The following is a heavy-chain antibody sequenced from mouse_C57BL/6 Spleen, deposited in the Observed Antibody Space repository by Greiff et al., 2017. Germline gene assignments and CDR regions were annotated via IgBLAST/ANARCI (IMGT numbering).Heavy chain of an antibody. V-gene: IGHV8-8*01. Sequence: QVQLKESGPGILQPSQTLSLTCSFSGFSLSTFGMGVGWIRQPSGKGLEWLAHIWWDDDKYYNPALKSRLTISKDTSKNQVFLKIANVDTADTATYYCARIAGGYYGSPLYFDVWGTGTTVTVSS. J-gene: IGHJ1*03. CDR3: ARIAGGYYGSPLYFDV. D-gene: IGHD1-1*01. CDR1: GFSLSTFGMG. CDR2: IWWDDDK.